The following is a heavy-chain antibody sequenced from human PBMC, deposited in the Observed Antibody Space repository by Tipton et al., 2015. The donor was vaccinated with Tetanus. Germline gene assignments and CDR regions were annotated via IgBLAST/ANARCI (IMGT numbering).Heavy chain of an antibody. CDR3: ARRRTTTALSYYFDS. V-gene: IGHV5-51*01. CDR2: IYPDDSRT. J-gene: IGHJ4*02. D-gene: IGHD4-17*01. Sequence: QLVQSGPEVKKPGESLKISCQGSGFTLSTYWIAWVRQMPGKGLEWMGFIYPDDSRTSLSPSFQGQVTISADRSISTAYLQWSSLKASDTAMYYCARRRTTTALSYYFDSRGQGTLVTVSS. CDR1: GFTLSTYW.